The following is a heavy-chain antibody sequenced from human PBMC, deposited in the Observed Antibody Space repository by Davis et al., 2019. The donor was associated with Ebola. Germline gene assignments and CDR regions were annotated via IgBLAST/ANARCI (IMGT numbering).Heavy chain of an antibody. D-gene: IGHD6-13*01. V-gene: IGHV5-10-1*01. CDR1: GNSFTSYW. Sequence: GESLKISCTGSGNSFTSYWINWVRQMPGKGLEWMGRIDPSDSYTKYSPSLQGHVTISADKSINTAYLQWSSLKASDTAMYYCARQPIYSSSWMFDYWGQGTLVTVSS. CDR3: ARQPIYSSSWMFDY. J-gene: IGHJ4*02. CDR2: IDPSDSYT.